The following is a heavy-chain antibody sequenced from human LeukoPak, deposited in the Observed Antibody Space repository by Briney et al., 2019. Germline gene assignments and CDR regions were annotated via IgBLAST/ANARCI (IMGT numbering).Heavy chain of an antibody. CDR3: ATDGDYWGSLDF. CDR1: VSSNY. CDR2: IYTSST. J-gene: IGHJ4*02. Sequence: GGSLRLSCAASVSSNYMTWVRQAPGKGLEWVSVIYTSSTYYADSVKGRFTISRHKSGNTMYLQMNSLRVVDTAVYYCATDGDYWGSLDFRGQGTLVPVSS. V-gene: IGHV3-53*04. D-gene: IGHD7-27*01.